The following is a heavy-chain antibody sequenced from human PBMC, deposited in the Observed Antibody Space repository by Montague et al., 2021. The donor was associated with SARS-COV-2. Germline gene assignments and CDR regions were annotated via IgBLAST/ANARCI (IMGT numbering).Heavy chain of an antibody. V-gene: IGHV4-61*02. CDR1: GGSINTGEYY. CDR3: ARDPGYTSFTRWYFDL. D-gene: IGHD5-18*01. Sequence: TLSLTCSVSGGSINTGEYYWNWIRQSAGKGLEWIGRNYSSGSTNSRPSLKSRVTISLDTSKNQFSLWLSSVTAADTAVYYCARDPGYTSFTRWYFDLWGPGTLVTVSS. CDR2: NYSSGST. J-gene: IGHJ2*01.